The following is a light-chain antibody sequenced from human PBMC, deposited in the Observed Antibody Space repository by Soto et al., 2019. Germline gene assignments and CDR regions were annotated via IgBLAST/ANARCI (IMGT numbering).Light chain of an antibody. Sequence: EIVMTQSPATLSVSPGERATLSCRAGQGVTTNFAWYQQKSGQSPRLLIYDVSIRATGVPARFSATGSETDFTLTISGLQSEDSAVYFCQQYNNWPFSFGQGTRPEIK. J-gene: IGKJ5*01. CDR1: QGVTTN. CDR2: DVS. CDR3: QQYNNWPFS. V-gene: IGKV3-15*01.